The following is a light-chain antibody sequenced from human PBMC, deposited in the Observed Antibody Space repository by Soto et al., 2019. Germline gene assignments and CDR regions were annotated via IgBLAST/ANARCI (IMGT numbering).Light chain of an antibody. J-gene: IGKJ4*01. CDR3: QQYGSSPST. CDR1: QSVSSSY. Sequence: EIVLTQSPGNLSLSPGERATLSCRASQSVSSSYLAWYQQRPGQAPRLLIYGASSRATGIPDRFSGSGSGTDFTLTINRIEPEDFAVYYCQQYGSSPSTFGGGTKVEIK. V-gene: IGKV3-20*01. CDR2: GAS.